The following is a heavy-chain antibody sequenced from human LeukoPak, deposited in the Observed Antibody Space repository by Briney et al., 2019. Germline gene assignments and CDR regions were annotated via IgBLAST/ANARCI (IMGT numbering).Heavy chain of an antibody. CDR2: IYQSGST. J-gene: IGHJ1*01. CDR3: XXXXXXXXXX. Sequence: SETLSLTCTVSGYSIRSGYYWGWIRQPPGKGLEWIVTIYQSGSTYYNPSLKSRVTISVDTSKNQFSLKLTSVTAADTAIYYCXXXXXXXXXXWGQGTLVTVSS. CDR1: GYSIRSGYY. V-gene: IGHV4-38-2*02.